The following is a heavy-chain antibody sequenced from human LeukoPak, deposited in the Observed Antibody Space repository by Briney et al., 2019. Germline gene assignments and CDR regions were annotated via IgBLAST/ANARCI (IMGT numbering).Heavy chain of an antibody. D-gene: IGHD6-19*01. CDR2: ISFDGSNK. J-gene: IGHJ4*02. CDR1: GFTFSNYA. V-gene: IGHV3-30-3*02. Sequence: GGSLRLSCAASGFTFSNYAMNWVRQAPGKGLEWVATISFDGSNKYYSDVVTGRFTVSRDNSKNTLYLQMNSLRAEDTAVYYCAKLPSSGWYYFDYWGQGTLVTVSS. CDR3: AKLPSSGWYYFDY.